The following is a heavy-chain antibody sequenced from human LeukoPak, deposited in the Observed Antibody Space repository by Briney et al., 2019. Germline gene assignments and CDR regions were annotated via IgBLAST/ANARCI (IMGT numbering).Heavy chain of an antibody. V-gene: IGHV4-31*03. CDR2: IYYSGST. J-gene: IGHJ4*02. CDR1: GGSISSGGYY. D-gene: IGHD3-9*01. Sequence: SQTLSLTCTVSGGSISSGGYYWSWIRQHPGKGLEWIVYIYYSGSTYYNPPLKSRVTISVDTSKNQFSLKLSSVTAADTAVYYCARTPVGNYDILTGYSDYWGQGTLVTVSS. CDR3: ARTPVGNYDILTGYSDY.